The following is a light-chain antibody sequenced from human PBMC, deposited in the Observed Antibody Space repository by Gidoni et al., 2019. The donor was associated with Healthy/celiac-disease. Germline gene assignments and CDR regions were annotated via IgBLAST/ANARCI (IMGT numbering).Light chain of an antibody. CDR3: QQRCNWPT. Sequence: DIVLTQSPATLSLSPGERATLSGRASQSGSSYFAWYQQKPGQAPRLLISDASDRATGIPARFSGSGSGTDFTLTISRLEPEDFSVYYCQQRCNWPTFGPGTKVEIK. CDR2: DAS. J-gene: IGKJ3*01. CDR1: QSGSSY. V-gene: IGKV3-11*01.